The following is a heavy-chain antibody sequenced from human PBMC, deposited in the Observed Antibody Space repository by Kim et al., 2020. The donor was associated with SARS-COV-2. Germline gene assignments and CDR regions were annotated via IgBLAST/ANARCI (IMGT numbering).Heavy chain of an antibody. CDR3: ARVKILRAGTTPYYAMDV. J-gene: IGHJ6*02. CDR1: GFTLISYN. V-gene: IGHV3-21*01. D-gene: IGHD1-7*01. Sequence: GGSLRLSCAASGFTLISYNMNWVRQAPGKGPEWVSSISSVSNYIYYADSLKGRFTVSRDNAKNSLYLQLNNLRAEDSAVYYCARVKILRAGTTPYYAMDVWGQGATVTVSS. CDR2: ISSVSNYI.